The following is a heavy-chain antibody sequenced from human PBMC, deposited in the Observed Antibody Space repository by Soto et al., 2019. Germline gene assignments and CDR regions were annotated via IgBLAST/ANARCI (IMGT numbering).Heavy chain of an antibody. CDR2: IIQDGSDI. CDR3: ARPLGWRDAFDM. D-gene: IGHD6-19*01. CDR1: GFTFSNYW. J-gene: IGHJ3*02. V-gene: IGHV3-7*01. Sequence: EVQLVESGGGLVQPGGSLILSCAASGFTFSNYWMGWVRQAPGKGLEWVANIIQDGSDIYYVDSVKGRFTISRDNAKNSLFLQMNSLIVDDTAVYYCARPLGWRDAFDMWGQGTMVTVSS.